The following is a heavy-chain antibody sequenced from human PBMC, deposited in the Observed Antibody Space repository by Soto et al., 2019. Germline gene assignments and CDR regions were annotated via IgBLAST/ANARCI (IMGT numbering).Heavy chain of an antibody. CDR3: ARVTGSWGLVCYFDY. CDR1: GGSVSSGSYY. D-gene: IGHD6-13*01. CDR2: IYYSGST. J-gene: IGHJ4*02. V-gene: IGHV4-61*01. Sequence: QVQLQESGPGLVKPSETLSLTCTVSGGSVSSGSYYWSWIRQPPGQGLECVGYIYYSGSTNYYPSLKSRVTISVDTSKNQFPLKLSSVTAAETAVYYCARVTGSWGLVCYFDYWVQGTLVTVSS.